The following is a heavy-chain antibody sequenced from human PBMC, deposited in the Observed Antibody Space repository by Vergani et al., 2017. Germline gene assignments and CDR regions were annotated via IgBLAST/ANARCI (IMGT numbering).Heavy chain of an antibody. J-gene: IGHJ6*02. CDR3: ARGGYSSGWDPALYDYGMDV. V-gene: IGHV1-2*02. CDR2: INPNSGGT. CDR1: GYTFTSYY. D-gene: IGHD6-19*01. Sequence: QVQLVQSGAEVKKPGASVKVSCKASGYTFTSYYMHWVRQAPGQGLEWMGWINPNSGGTNYAQKFQGRVTMTRDTSISTAYMELSRLRSDDTAVYYCARGGYSSGWDPALYDYGMDVWGQGTTVTVSS.